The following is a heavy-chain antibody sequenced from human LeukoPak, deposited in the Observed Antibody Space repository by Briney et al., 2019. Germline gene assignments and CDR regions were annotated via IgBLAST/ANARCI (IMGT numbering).Heavy chain of an antibody. V-gene: IGHV1-58*02. D-gene: IGHD1-7*01. CDR3: AADHETGTTVWFDP. CDR2: IVVGSGNT. CDR1: GFTFTSSA. J-gene: IGHJ5*02. Sequence: SVKVSCKASGFTFTSSAMQWVRQARGQRLEWIGWIVVGSGNTNYAQKFQERVTITRDMSTSTAYMELSSLRSEDTAVYYCAADHETGTTVWFDPWGQGTLVTVSS.